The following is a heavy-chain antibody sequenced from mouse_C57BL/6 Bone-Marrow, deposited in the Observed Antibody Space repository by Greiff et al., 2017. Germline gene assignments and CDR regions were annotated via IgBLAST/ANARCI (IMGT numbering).Heavy chain of an antibody. Sequence: QVQLKESGAELVRPGTSVKMSCKASGYTFTNYWIGWAKQRPGHGLEWIGDIYPGGGYTNYNEKFKGKATLTADKSSSTAYMQFSSLTSEDSAIYYCARSYCYGGGFAYWGQGTLVTVSA. CDR2: IYPGGGYT. CDR1: GYTFTNYW. CDR3: ARSYCYGGGFAY. J-gene: IGHJ3*01. D-gene: IGHD1-1*01. V-gene: IGHV1-63*01.